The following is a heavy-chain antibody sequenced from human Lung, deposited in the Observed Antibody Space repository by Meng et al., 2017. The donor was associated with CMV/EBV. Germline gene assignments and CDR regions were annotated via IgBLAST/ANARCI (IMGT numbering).Heavy chain of an antibody. J-gene: IGHJ6*02. V-gene: IGHV4-34*01. CDR2: INHSGST. CDR1: GGSFSGYY. D-gene: IGHD2-2*01. Sequence: GSXRLXCAVYGGSFSGYYWSWIRQPPGKGLEWIGEINHSGSTNYNPSLKSRVTISVDTSKNQFSLKLSSVTAADTAVYYCARARVVPAYYYGMDVWGQGXTVTVSS. CDR3: ARARVVPAYYYGMDV.